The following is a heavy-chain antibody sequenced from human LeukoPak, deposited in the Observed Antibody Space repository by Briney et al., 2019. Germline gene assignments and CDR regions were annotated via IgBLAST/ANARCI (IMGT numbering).Heavy chain of an antibody. CDR1: VGSISGSTYY. J-gene: IGHJ4*02. CDR2: IYSGGSA. Sequence: SETLALTCTVSVGSISGSTYYWGWVRQPPGKGLEWIGSIYSGGSAYYKPSLKSRVTISVDTSRNQFSLKLSSVTAADTAVYYCATPSSGWHSFDYCGQGALVTVSS. D-gene: IGHD6-19*01. V-gene: IGHV4-39*01. CDR3: ATPSSGWHSFDY.